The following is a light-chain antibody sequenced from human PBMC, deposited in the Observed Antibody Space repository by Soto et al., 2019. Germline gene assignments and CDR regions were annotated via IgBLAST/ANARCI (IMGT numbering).Light chain of an antibody. CDR1: RTDAGGYNY. V-gene: IGLV2-14*01. Sequence: QSALTQPASMSGSPGQSITISCTGTRTDAGGYNYVSWYQQHPAKVPKLLIYEVSNRPSGVSNRFSGSKSGSTASLTISGLQPEDEGDYSCSSYTRSNTWVFGGGTKLTVL. J-gene: IGLJ3*02. CDR2: EVS. CDR3: SSYTRSNTWV.